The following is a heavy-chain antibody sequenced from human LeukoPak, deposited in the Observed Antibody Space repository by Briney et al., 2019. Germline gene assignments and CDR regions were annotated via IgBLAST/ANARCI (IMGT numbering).Heavy chain of an antibody. J-gene: IGHJ6*02. CDR3: ARDSALYGMDV. CDR1: GGSISSYY. V-gene: IGHV4-59*01. CDR2: IYHSGST. Sequence: PSETLSLTCTVSGGSISSYYWSWIRQPPGKGLEWIGYIYHSGSTNYNPSLKSRVTISVDTSKNQFPLKLSSVTAADTAVYYCARDSALYGMDVWGQGTTVTVSS.